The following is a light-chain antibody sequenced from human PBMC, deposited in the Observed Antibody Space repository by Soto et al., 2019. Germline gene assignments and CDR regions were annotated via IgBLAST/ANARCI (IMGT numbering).Light chain of an antibody. CDR1: QGISDY. CDR3: QKYNSDSLT. CDR2: AAS. V-gene: IGKV1-27*01. Sequence: DIQMTQSPSSLSASVGDRVTITCRASQGISDYLAWYQQKPGKVPKLLIRAASTLQLGVPSRFSGSGSGTDFPLTISSLQPEDVATYYCQKYNSDSLTFGGGTKVEIK. J-gene: IGKJ4*01.